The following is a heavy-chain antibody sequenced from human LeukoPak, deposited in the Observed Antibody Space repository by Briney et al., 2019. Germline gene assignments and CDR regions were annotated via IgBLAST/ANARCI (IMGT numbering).Heavy chain of an antibody. CDR1: GFTFDDYG. CDR2: INWNGGST. V-gene: IGHV3-20*04. CDR3: TRGKGDQGWY. J-gene: IGHJ4*02. D-gene: IGHD2-15*01. Sequence: GGSLRLSCAASGFTFDDYGMSWVRQAPGKGLEWVSGINWNGGSTGYADSVKGRFTISRDNAKNSLYLQMNSLRTEDTAVYYCTRGKGDQGWYWGQGTLVTVSS.